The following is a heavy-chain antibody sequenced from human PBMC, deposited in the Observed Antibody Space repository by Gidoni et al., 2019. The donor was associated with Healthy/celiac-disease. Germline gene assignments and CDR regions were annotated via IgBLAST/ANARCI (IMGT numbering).Heavy chain of an antibody. V-gene: IGHV3-7*01. CDR1: GFTFSSYW. CDR3: ARADCSGGSCKDFDY. CDR2: IKQDGSEK. J-gene: IGHJ4*02. Sequence: EVQLVESGGGLVQPGGSLRLSCAASGFTFSSYWMSWVRQAPGKGLEWVANIKQDGSEKYYVDSVKGRFTISRDNAKNSLYLQMNSLRAEDTAVYYCARADCSGGSCKDFDYWGQGTLVTVSS. D-gene: IGHD2-15*01.